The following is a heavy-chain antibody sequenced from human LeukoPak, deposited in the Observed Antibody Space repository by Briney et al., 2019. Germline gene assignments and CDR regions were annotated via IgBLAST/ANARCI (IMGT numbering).Heavy chain of an antibody. J-gene: IGHJ4*02. CDR2: INPNSGGT. V-gene: IGHV1-2*02. CDR3: ARDVPDDFWSGYYSPNYFDY. CDR1: GYTFTGYY. D-gene: IGHD3-3*01. Sequence: VASVKVSCKASGYTFTGYYMHWVRQAPGQGLEWMGWINPNSGGTNYAQKFQGRVTMTRDTSISTAYMELSRLRSDDTAVYYCARDVPDDFWSGYYSPNYFDYWGQGTLVTVSS.